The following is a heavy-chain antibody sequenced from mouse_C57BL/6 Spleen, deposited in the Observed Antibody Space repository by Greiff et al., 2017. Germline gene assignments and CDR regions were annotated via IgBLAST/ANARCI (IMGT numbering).Heavy chain of an antibody. V-gene: IGHV7-3*01. J-gene: IGHJ3*01. CDR1: GFTFTDYY. D-gene: IGHD1-2*01. CDR3: ARLNYYGGFAY. Sequence: EVQLVESGGGLVQPGGSLSLSCAASGFTFTDYYMSWVRQPPGKALEWLGFIRNKANGYTTEYSASVKGRFTISRDNSQSILYLQMNALRAEDSATYDCARLNYYGGFAYWGQGTLVTVSA. CDR2: IRNKANGYTT.